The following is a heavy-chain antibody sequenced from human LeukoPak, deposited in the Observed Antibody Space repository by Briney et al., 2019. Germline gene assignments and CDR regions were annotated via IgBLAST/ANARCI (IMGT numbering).Heavy chain of an antibody. Sequence: GRSLRLSCAASGFTFSSYAMHWVRQAPGKGLEWMAVISYDGSNKYYADSVKGRFTISRDNSKNTLYLQMNSLRAEDTAVYYCARGPTGSQLVAGGGYYYYYMDVWGKGTTVTVSS. V-gene: IGHV3-30*04. J-gene: IGHJ6*03. CDR2: ISYDGSNK. CDR1: GFTFSSYA. D-gene: IGHD6-6*01. CDR3: ARGPTGSQLVAGGGYYYYYMDV.